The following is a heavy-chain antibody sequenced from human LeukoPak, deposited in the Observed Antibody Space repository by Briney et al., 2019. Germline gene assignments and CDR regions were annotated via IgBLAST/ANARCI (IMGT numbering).Heavy chain of an antibody. Sequence: SETLSLTCTVSGGSISSYYWSWIRQPPGKGLEWIGYIYYSGSTNYNPSLKSRVTISVDTSKNQFSLKLSSVTAADTAVYYCAGYIVATKGWFDPWGQGTLVTVCS. V-gene: IGHV4-59*01. D-gene: IGHD5-12*01. CDR1: GGSISSYY. CDR2: IYYSGST. CDR3: AGYIVATKGWFDP. J-gene: IGHJ5*02.